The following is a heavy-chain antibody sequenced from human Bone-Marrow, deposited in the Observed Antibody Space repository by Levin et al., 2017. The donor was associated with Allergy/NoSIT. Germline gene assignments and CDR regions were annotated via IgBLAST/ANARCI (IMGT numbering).Heavy chain of an antibody. CDR2: IWYDGSNK. J-gene: IGHJ6*02. Sequence: SCAASGFTFSSYGMHWVRQAPGKGLEWVAVIWYDGSNKYYADSVKGRFTISRDNSKNTLYLQMNSLRAEDTAVYYCARDPIVLMVYAIGDGMDVWGQGTTVTVSS. V-gene: IGHV3-33*01. CDR3: ARDPIVLMVYAIGDGMDV. CDR1: GFTFSSYG. D-gene: IGHD2-8*01.